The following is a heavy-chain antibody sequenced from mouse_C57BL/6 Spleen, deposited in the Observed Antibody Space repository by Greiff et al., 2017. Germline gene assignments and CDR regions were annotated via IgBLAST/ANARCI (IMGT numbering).Heavy chain of an antibody. CDR2: IDPSDSYT. CDR1: GYTFTSYW. V-gene: IGHV1-69*01. Sequence: QVQLQQPGAELVMPGASVKLSCKASGYTFTSYWMHWVKQRPGQGLEWIGEIDPSDSYTNYNQKFKGKSTLTVDKSSSTAYMQLSSLTSEDSAVYYCARKDYYGPSYVGAMDYWGQGTSVTVSS. J-gene: IGHJ4*01. D-gene: IGHD1-1*01. CDR3: ARKDYYGPSYVGAMDY.